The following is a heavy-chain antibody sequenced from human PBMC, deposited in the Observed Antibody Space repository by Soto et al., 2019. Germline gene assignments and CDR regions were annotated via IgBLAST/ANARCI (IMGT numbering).Heavy chain of an antibody. D-gene: IGHD5-18*01. V-gene: IGHV1-18*04. J-gene: IGHJ6*02. Sequence: ASVKVSCKASGYTFTSYGISWVRQAPGQGLEWMEWNSAYNGNPNYAQKLQGSCTMTTDTSTSTAYMELRGLSADDTAVYNCARDQDTSMLTVWWYYYYYGMHMWGQAXTVTVSS. CDR1: GYTFTSYG. CDR2: NSAYNGNP. CDR3: ARDQDTSMLTVWWYYYYYGMHM.